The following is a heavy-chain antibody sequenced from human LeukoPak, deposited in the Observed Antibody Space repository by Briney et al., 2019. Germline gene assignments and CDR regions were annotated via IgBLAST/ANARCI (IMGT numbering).Heavy chain of an antibody. CDR3: ARFDPSGSYPENDY. Sequence: SETLSLTCMVSGGSFGSSSYNWGGVGQPPGRGRGGLGSIYYSVSTYYNSSLKSRVTISVDTSKNQFSLKLSSVTAADTAVYYCARFDPSGSYPENDYWGQGTLVTVSS. CDR1: GGSFGSSSYN. J-gene: IGHJ4*02. CDR2: IYYSVST. V-gene: IGHV4-39*01. D-gene: IGHD1-26*01.